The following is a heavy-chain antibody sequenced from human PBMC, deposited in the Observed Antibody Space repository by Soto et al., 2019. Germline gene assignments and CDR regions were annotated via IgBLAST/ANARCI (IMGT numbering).Heavy chain of an antibody. D-gene: IGHD2-2*01. V-gene: IGHV3-23*01. CDR1: GFTFSSYA. J-gene: IGHJ4*02. Sequence: PGGSLRLSCAASGFTFSSYAMSWVRQAPGKGLEWVSVISGSGGTTYYADSVKGRFTISRDNSKNTLYLQMNSLRDEDTAVYYCARGGYCSSTSCYDLRFDYWGQGTLVTVSS. CDR3: ARGGYCSSTSCYDLRFDY. CDR2: ISGSGGTT.